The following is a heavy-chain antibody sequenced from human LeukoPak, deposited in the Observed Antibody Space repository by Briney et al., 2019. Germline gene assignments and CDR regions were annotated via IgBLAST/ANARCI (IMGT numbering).Heavy chain of an antibody. CDR3: ARTPYYYGSGSYFDY. Sequence: ASVKVSCKASGYTFTSYGISWVRQAPGQGLEWMGWISAYNGNTNYAQKLQGRVTMTTDTSTSTAYMELRSLRSDDTAVYYCARTPYYYGSGSYFDYWAREPWSPSPQ. J-gene: IGHJ4*02. D-gene: IGHD3-10*01. CDR1: GYTFTSYG. V-gene: IGHV1-18*01. CDR2: ISAYNGNT.